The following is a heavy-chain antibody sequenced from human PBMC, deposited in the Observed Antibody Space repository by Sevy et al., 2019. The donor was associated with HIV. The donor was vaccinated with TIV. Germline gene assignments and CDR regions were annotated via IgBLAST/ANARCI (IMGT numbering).Heavy chain of an antibody. D-gene: IGHD3-3*01. CDR2: IYYTGST. CDR3: ARPEGLQLNYAMDV. CDR1: GGSISSSSYY. Sequence: SETLSLTCTVSGGSISSSSYYWNWIRQPPGKGLEWIGSIYYTGSTYYKPSLKSRVTISKDTSKNAFSQKLTSVTAADTAVYYWARPEGLQLNYAMDVWGQGTTVTVSS. V-gene: IGHV4-39*01. J-gene: IGHJ6*02.